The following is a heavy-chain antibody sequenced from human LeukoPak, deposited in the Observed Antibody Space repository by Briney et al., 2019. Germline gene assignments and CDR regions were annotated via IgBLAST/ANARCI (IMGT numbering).Heavy chain of an antibody. Sequence: ASVKVSCKASGYTFTGYYMHWVRQAPGQGLEWMGRINPNSGGTNYAQKFQGRVTMTRDTSISTAYMELSRLRSDDTAVYYCARSFGYSSSRGFDPWGQGTLVTVSS. CDR3: ARSFGYSSSRGFDP. V-gene: IGHV1-2*06. D-gene: IGHD6-6*01. CDR1: GYTFTGYY. CDR2: INPNSGGT. J-gene: IGHJ5*02.